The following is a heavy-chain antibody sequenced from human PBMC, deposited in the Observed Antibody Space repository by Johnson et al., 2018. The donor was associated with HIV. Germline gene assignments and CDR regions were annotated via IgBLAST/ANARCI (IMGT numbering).Heavy chain of an antibody. V-gene: IGHV3-33*01. J-gene: IGHJ3*02. CDR1: GFTFSSYG. CDR2: IWYDGSYK. Sequence: QVKLVESGGGLVQPGRSLRLSCAASGFTFSSYGMHWVRQAPGKGLAWVALIWYDGSYKYYADSVKGRFTISRDNAKNSLYLQMNSRSAEDTAVYYCARVTGTTQLDAFDIWGQGTMVTVSS. CDR3: ARVTGTTQLDAFDI. D-gene: IGHD1-7*01.